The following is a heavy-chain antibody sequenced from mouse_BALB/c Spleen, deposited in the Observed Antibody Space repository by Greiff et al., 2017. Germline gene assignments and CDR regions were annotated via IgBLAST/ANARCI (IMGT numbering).Heavy chain of an antibody. J-gene: IGHJ2*01. V-gene: IGHV5-6-5*01. CDR3: ARGGGYYVVDY. CDR1: GFTFSSYA. Sequence: EVKLMESGGGLVKPGGSLKLSCAASGFTFSSYAMSWVRQTPEKRLEWVASISSGGSTYYPDSVKGRFTISRDNARNILYLQMSSLRSEDTAMYYCARGGGYYVVDYWGQGTTLTVSS. CDR2: ISSGGST. D-gene: IGHD2-3*01.